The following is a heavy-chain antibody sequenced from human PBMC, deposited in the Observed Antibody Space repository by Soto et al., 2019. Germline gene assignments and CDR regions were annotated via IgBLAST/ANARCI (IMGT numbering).Heavy chain of an antibody. CDR3: AKYCGGDCRHFDA. D-gene: IGHD2-21*02. Sequence: VASVKVSCKTSGYNFIAYYIYWVRQAPGQGPEWMGMINPSSGATNIAQKFQGRITVTSDSSTNTAYLQLSSLRSEDAAVYYCAKYCGGDCRHFDAWGQGTRVTVSS. CDR1: GYNFIAYY. CDR2: INPSSGAT. V-gene: IGHV1-46*01. J-gene: IGHJ4*02.